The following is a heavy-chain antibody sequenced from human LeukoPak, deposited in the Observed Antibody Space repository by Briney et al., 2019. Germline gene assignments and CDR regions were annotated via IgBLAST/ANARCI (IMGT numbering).Heavy chain of an antibody. J-gene: IGHJ5*02. CDR3: ARDRSINPQAGWFDP. CDR2: ISYDGSNK. V-gene: IGHV3-30-3*01. D-gene: IGHD6-13*01. Sequence: PGGSLRLSCAASGITFSNYWMSWVRQAPGKGLEWVAVISYDGSNKYYADSVKSRFTISRDNSKNTLYLQMNSLRAEDTAVYYCARDRSINPQAGWFDPWGQGTLVTVSS. CDR1: GITFSNYW.